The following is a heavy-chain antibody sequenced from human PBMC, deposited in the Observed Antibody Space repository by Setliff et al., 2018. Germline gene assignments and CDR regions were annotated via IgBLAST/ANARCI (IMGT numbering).Heavy chain of an antibody. CDR3: AISTLSICSGGSCPNAFDV. Sequence: ASVKVSCKASTYIFNSYGISWVRQAPGHGLEWMGWISNYNDITNYAQRFQGRVTMTTDTSTSAAYMELRSLRSDDTAAYYCAISTLSICSGGSCPNAFDVWGRGTVVTVSS. V-gene: IGHV1-18*01. D-gene: IGHD2-15*01. CDR2: ISNYNDIT. J-gene: IGHJ3*01. CDR1: TYIFNSYG.